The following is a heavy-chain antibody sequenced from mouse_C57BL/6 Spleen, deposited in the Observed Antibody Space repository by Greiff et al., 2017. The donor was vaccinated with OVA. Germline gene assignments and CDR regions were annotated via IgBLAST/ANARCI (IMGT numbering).Heavy chain of an antibody. V-gene: IGHV10-1*01. J-gene: IGHJ4*01. CDR2: IRSKSNNYAT. CDR3: VRHGTTVVAPGMDY. Sequence: EVQVVESGGGLVQPKGSLKLSCAASGFSFNTYAMNWVRQAPGKGLEWVARIRSKSNNYATYYADSVKDRFTISRDDSESMLYLQMNNLKTEDTAMYYCVRHGTTVVAPGMDYWGQGTSVTVSS. CDR1: GFSFNTYA. D-gene: IGHD1-1*01.